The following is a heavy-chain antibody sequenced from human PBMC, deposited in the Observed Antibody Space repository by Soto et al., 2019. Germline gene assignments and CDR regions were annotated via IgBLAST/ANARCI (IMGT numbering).Heavy chain of an antibody. Sequence: SETLSLTCTVSGGSIDSYCWTWIRQPPGKGLEWIGYVYYTGTTTYSPSLKSRVTISVDTSMNQISLKLSSVTAADTAFYYCARLGGYYQSLDTWGQGTPVTVSS. J-gene: IGHJ5*02. CDR3: ARLGGYYQSLDT. CDR2: VYYTGTT. CDR1: GGSIDSYC. V-gene: IGHV4-59*08. D-gene: IGHD3-22*01.